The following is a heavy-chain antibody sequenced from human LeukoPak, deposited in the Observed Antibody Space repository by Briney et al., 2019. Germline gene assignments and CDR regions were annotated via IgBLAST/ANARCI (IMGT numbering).Heavy chain of an antibody. CDR1: GYTFTSYG. V-gene: IGHV1-2*02. J-gene: IGHJ1*01. Sequence: ASVKVSCKASGYTFTSYGISWVRQAPGQGLEWMGWINPNSGGTNYAQKFQGRVTMTRDTSISTAYMELSRLRSDDTAVYYCARPAAYSSGWYWAEYFQHWGQGTLVTVSS. CDR2: INPNSGGT. CDR3: ARPAAYSSGWYWAEYFQH. D-gene: IGHD6-19*01.